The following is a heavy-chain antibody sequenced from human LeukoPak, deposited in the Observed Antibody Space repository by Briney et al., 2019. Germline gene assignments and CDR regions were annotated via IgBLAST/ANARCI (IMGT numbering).Heavy chain of an antibody. V-gene: IGHV4-59*01. Sequence: SETLSLTCTVSGGSISSYYWSWIRQPPGKGLEWIGYIYYSGSANYNPSLKSRVTISVDTSKNQFSLKLSSVTAADTAVYYCARAQTQWELLDLPWFDPWGQGTLVTVSS. J-gene: IGHJ5*02. D-gene: IGHD1-26*01. CDR3: ARAQTQWELLDLPWFDP. CDR1: GGSISSYY. CDR2: IYYSGSA.